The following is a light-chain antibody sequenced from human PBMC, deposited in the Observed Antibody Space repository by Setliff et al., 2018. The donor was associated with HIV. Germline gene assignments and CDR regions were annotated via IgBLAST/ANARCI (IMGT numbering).Light chain of an antibody. Sequence: QSALTQPASVSGSPGQSITISCTGTSSDVGGYSYVSWYQQHPGKAPKLMISEVSNRPSGVSNRFSGSKSDNTASLTISGLQAEDEADYFCSSFTSTTTLVFGTGTKVTV. J-gene: IGLJ1*01. CDR1: SSDVGGYSY. CDR3: SSFTSTTTLV. V-gene: IGLV2-14*01. CDR2: EVS.